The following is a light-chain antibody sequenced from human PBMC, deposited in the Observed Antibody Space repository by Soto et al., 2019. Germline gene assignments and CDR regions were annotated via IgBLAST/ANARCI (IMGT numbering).Light chain of an antibody. Sequence: IMLTQSPGPLDLSTGERATLSCRASQTVSTNYLAWYQQKPGQAPRLLIYGASKRATGVPDRFSGSGSETDFTLTISRLEPEDFAVYYCQQHGISHITFGQGTLLRL. J-gene: IGKJ5*01. CDR2: GAS. V-gene: IGKV3-20*01. CDR1: QTVSTNY. CDR3: QQHGISHIT.